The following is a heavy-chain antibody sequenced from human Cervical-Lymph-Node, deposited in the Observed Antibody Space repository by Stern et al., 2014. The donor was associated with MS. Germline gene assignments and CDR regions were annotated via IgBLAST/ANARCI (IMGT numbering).Heavy chain of an antibody. CDR2: IYHSGST. Sequence: QLQLQESGPGLVKPSGTLSLTCAVSGDSISSSNWWNWVRQAPGKGLEWIGEIYHSGSTNYNPSLKSRVTMSVDKSKNQFSLKLSSVTAADTAVYYCARNKGEGVTGPFDPWGQGTLVTVSS. V-gene: IGHV4-4*02. CDR3: ARNKGEGVTGPFDP. D-gene: IGHD2-8*02. CDR1: GDSISSSNW. J-gene: IGHJ5*02.